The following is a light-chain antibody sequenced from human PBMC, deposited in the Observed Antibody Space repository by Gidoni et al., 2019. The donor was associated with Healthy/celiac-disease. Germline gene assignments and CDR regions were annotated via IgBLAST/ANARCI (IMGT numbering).Light chain of an antibody. V-gene: IGKV3-20*01. J-gene: IGKJ2*01. CDR3: QQYGSSPYT. CDR2: GAS. CDR1: QSVSSSY. Sequence: EIVFTQSPVTLSLSPGERATLSCRASQSVSSSYLAWYQQKPGQAPRLLIYGASSRATGIPDRFSGSGSGTDFTLTISRLEPEDFAVYYCQQYGSSPYTFGQXTKLEIK.